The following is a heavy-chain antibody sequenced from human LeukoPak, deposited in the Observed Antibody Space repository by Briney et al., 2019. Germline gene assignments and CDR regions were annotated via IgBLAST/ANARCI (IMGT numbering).Heavy chain of an antibody. CDR1: RLTFSSYS. CDR2: ISSGSSTI. CDR3: ARGRDSSSSYPGY. J-gene: IGHJ4*02. D-gene: IGHD6-6*01. Sequence: PGGSLRLSCAASRLTFSSYSMNWVRQAPGKGLEWISYISSGSSTIYYADSVKGRFTISRDNAKNSLYLHLSSLRAEDTAVYYCARGRDSSSSYPGYWGQGTLVTVSS. V-gene: IGHV3-48*01.